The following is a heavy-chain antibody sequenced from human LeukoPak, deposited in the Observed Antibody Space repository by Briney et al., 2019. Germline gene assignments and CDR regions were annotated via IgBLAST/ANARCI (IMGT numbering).Heavy chain of an antibody. D-gene: IGHD6-13*01. CDR3: ARNSYAAGYFRGAFDI. J-gene: IGHJ3*02. CDR1: GFTFSSYS. V-gene: IGHV3-48*01. Sequence: PGGSLRLTCAASGFTFSSYSMNWVRQAPGKGLEWVSYISSSSSTIYYADSVKGRFTISRDNAKNSLYLQMNSLRAEDTAVYYCARNSYAAGYFRGAFDIWGQGTMVTVSS. CDR2: ISSSSSTI.